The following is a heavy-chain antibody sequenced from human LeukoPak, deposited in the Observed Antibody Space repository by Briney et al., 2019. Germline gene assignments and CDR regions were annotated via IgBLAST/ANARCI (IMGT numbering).Heavy chain of an antibody. Sequence: GGSLRLSCAASGFTFDDYAMHWVRQAPGKGLEWVSGIRWNSGSIGYADSVKGRITISRDNAKNSLYLKMNSLRAEDMALYYCAKGDSSSWYQRYYFDYWGQGTLVTVSS. CDR3: AKGDSSSWYQRYYFDY. CDR2: IRWNSGSI. D-gene: IGHD6-13*01. V-gene: IGHV3-9*03. CDR1: GFTFDDYA. J-gene: IGHJ4*02.